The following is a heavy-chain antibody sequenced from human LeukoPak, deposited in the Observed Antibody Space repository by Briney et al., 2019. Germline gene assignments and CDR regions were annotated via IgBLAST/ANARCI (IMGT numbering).Heavy chain of an antibody. CDR2: INHSGST. J-gene: IGHJ4*02. Sequence: SETLSLTCAVYGGSFSGYYWSWIRQPPGKGLEWIGEINHSGSTNYNPSLKSRVTISVDTSKKQFSLKLSSVTAADTAVYYCARGTLHPRITIFGVVTPFDYWGQGTLVTVSS. V-gene: IGHV4-34*01. CDR1: GGSFSGYY. CDR3: ARGTLHPRITIFGVVTPFDY. D-gene: IGHD3-3*01.